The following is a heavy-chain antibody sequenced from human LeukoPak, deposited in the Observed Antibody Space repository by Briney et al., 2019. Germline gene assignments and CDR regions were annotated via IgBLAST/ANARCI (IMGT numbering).Heavy chain of an antibody. D-gene: IGHD1-26*01. CDR3: AKEMGATNYFEY. V-gene: IGHV3-30*18. CDR2: ISYDGSNK. Sequence: PGRSLRLSCAASGFTFSSSGMHWVRQAPGKGLEWVSVISYDGSNKYYADSVKGRFTISRDNSKNTLYLQMNSLRAEDTAVHYCAKEMGATNYFEYWGQGTLVTVSS. CDR1: GFTFSSSG. J-gene: IGHJ4*02.